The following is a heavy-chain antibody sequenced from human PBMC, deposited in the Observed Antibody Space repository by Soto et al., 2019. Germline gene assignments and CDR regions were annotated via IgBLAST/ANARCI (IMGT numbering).Heavy chain of an antibody. CDR1: GFTFSSYW. CDR2: INSDGSST. Sequence: EVQLVESGGGLVQPGGSLRLSCAASGFTFSSYWMHWVRQAPGKGLVWVSRINSDGSSTSYADSVKGRFTISRDNAKNTLYLQMNRLRAEDTAVYYCVRTSLVVAAATREDYWGQGTQVTVSS. V-gene: IGHV3-74*01. D-gene: IGHD2-15*01. J-gene: IGHJ4*02. CDR3: VRTSLVVAAATREDY.